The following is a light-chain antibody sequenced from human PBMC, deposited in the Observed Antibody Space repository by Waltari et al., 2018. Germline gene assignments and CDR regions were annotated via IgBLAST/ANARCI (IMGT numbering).Light chain of an antibody. J-gene: IGKJ1*01. Sequence: VLTQPPGTLSSSPGERATLSCRAGQSVRGSFAWYQQKAGQAPRLLIYAASSRATGIPDRLSGGGSGTDFILTISRLEPEDFAVYYCQHYVRLPATFGQGTKVEI. V-gene: IGKV3-20*01. CDR1: QSVRGS. CDR3: QHYVRLPAT. CDR2: AAS.